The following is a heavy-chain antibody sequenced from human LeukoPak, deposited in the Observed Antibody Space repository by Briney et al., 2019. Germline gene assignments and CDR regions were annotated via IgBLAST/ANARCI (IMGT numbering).Heavy chain of an antibody. CDR1: GFTFSSYS. Sequence: PGGSLRLSCAASGFTFSSYSMNWVRQAPGKGLEWVSYISSSSSTIYYADSVKGRFTISRDNAKNSLYLQMNSLRAEDTAVYYYARDSGIWYFDLWGHGTLVTVSS. CDR3: ARDSGIWYFDL. V-gene: IGHV3-48*01. CDR2: ISSSSSTI. D-gene: IGHD1-14*01. J-gene: IGHJ2*01.